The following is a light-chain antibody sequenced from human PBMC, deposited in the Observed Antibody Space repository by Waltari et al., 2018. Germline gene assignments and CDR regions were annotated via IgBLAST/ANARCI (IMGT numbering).Light chain of an antibody. CDR2: DVS. CDR1: CSDVGGYTY. V-gene: IGLV2-11*01. Sequence: QSALTQPRSVSGSPGQLVTISCTGTCSDVGGYTYVSCYQQHPGKAPKLMIYDVSNRPSGVPDRFSGSKSGNTASLTISGLQAEDEADYYCCSYAGSYVVFGGGTKLTVL. J-gene: IGLJ2*01. CDR3: CSYAGSYVV.